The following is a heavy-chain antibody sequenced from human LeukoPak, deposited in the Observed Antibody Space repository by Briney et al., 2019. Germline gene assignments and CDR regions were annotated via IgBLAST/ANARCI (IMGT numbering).Heavy chain of an antibody. D-gene: IGHD3-22*01. Sequence: GGSLRLSCAASGFTFSSYAMSWVRQAPGKGLEWVSAISGSGGSTYYADSVKGRFTISRDNSKNTVYLQMNSLRAEDTAVYYCAKFLNYYDSSGYYYYFDYWGQGTLVTVSS. V-gene: IGHV3-23*01. J-gene: IGHJ4*02. CDR2: ISGSGGST. CDR3: AKFLNYYDSSGYYYYFDY. CDR1: GFTFSSYA.